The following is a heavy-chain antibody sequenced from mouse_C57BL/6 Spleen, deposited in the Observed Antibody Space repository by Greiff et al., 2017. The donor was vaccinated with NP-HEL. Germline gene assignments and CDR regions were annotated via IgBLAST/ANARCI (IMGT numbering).Heavy chain of an antibody. CDR1: GYTFTDYN. Sequence: VQLQQSGPELVKPGASVKIPCKASGYTFTDYNMDWVKQSHGKSLEWIGDINPNNGGTIYNQKFKGKATLTVDKSSSTAYMELRSLTSEDTAVYYCARYGGGYWYFDVWGTGTTVTVSS. CDR2: INPNNGGT. CDR3: ARYGGGYWYFDV. J-gene: IGHJ1*03. D-gene: IGHD1-1*02. V-gene: IGHV1-18*01.